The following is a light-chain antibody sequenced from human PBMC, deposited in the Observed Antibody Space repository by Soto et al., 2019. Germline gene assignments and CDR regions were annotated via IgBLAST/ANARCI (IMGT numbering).Light chain of an antibody. CDR2: AAS. Sequence: IQLTQSPSSLSASVGDRVTITCRASQGISSYLAWYQQKPGKAPKLLIYAASTLQSGVPSRFSGSGSGTXXXXXXXSLQPEDFATYYCQQLNSYPYTFGQGTKLEIK. V-gene: IGKV1-9*01. J-gene: IGKJ2*01. CDR1: QGISSY. CDR3: QQLNSYPYT.